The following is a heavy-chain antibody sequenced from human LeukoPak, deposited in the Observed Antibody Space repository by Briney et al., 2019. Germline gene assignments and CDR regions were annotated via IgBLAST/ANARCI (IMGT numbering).Heavy chain of an antibody. V-gene: IGHV3-30-3*01. CDR3: ARGIAAAGATPVLYY. Sequence: GGSLRLSCAASGFTFSSFAMSWVRQAPGKGLEWVAVISYDGSNKYYADSVKGRFTISRDNSKNTLYLQMNSLRAEDTAVYYCARGIAAAGATPVLYYWGQGTLVTVSS. D-gene: IGHD6-13*01. CDR2: ISYDGSNK. CDR1: GFTFSSFA. J-gene: IGHJ4*02.